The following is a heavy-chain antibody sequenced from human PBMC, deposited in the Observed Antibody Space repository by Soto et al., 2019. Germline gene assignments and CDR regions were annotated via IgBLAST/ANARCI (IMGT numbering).Heavy chain of an antibody. CDR2: ISYDGSNK. Sequence: QVQLVESGGGVVQPGRSLRLSCAASGFTFSSYGMHWVRQAPGKGLEWVAVISYDGSNKYYADSVKGRFTISRDNSKNTLYLQMNSLRAEDTAVYYCAKDIDGGGDCCNWFDPWGQGTLVTVSS. CDR1: GFTFSSYG. J-gene: IGHJ5*02. CDR3: AKDIDGGGDCCNWFDP. D-gene: IGHD2-21*02. V-gene: IGHV3-30*18.